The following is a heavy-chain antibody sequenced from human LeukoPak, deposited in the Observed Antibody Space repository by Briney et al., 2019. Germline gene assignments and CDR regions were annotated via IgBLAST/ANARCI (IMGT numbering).Heavy chain of an antibody. CDR3: ARAVTYFYGSVTYDWFDP. D-gene: IGHD3-10*01. V-gene: IGHV3-74*01. CDR2: IKSDGST. J-gene: IGHJ5*02. CDR1: GFTFSNYG. Sequence: GGSLRLSCAASGFTFSNYGMNWVRQTPGKGLVWISRIKSDGSTIYSDSVKGGLTISRDNAKNTLYLQMNSLRAEDTAIYFCARAVTYFYGSVTYDWFDPWGQGTLVTVSS.